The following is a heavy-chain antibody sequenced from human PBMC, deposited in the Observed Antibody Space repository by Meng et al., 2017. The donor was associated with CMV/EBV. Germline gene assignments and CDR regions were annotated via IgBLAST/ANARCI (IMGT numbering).Heavy chain of an antibody. J-gene: IGHJ4*02. V-gene: IGHV4-34*01. CDR2: INHSGST. CDR3: ARALRFLEWLPDY. D-gene: IGHD3-3*01. CDR1: GGSFSGYY. Sequence: SQTLSLTCAVYGGSFSGYYWSWIRQPPGKGLEWIGEINHSGSTNYNPSLKSRVTISVDTSKNQFSLKLSSVTAADTAVYYCARALRFLEWLPDYWDQGTLVTVSS.